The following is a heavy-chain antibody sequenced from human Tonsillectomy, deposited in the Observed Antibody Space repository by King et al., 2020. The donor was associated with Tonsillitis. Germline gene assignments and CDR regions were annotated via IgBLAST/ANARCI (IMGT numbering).Heavy chain of an antibody. CDR1: GGSFSGYY. D-gene: IGHD4-17*01. CDR3: AAVTTGGVY. J-gene: IGHJ4*02. CDR2: INHSGST. V-gene: IGHV4-34*01. Sequence: VQLQQWGAGLLKPSETLSLTCAVSGGSFSGYYWTWICQPPGKGLEWIGEINHSGSTNYNPSLKSRVTISADTSKNQFSLRLNSVTAADTAVYYCAAVTTGGVYWGQGTLVTVSS.